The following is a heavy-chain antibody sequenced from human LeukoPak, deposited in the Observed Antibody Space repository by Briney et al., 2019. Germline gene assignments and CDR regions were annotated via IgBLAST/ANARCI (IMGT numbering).Heavy chain of an antibody. Sequence: ASVKVSCKASGYTFTSYDINWVRQATGQGLEWKGWMNPNSGNTGYAQKFQGRVTMTRNTSVSTAYMELSSLRSEDTAVYYCARGASEVDFDYWGQGTLVTVSS. CDR1: GYTFTSYD. V-gene: IGHV1-8*01. J-gene: IGHJ4*02. D-gene: IGHD2-15*01. CDR3: ARGASEVDFDY. CDR2: MNPNSGNT.